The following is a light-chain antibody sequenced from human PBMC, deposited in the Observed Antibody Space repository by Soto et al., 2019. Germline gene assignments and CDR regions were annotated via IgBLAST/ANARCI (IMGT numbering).Light chain of an antibody. CDR1: TGAVTSGYY. J-gene: IGLJ1*01. V-gene: IGLV7-43*01. CDR3: LLYYGGALYV. CDR2: STS. Sequence: QAGVTQEPSLTVSPGRTVTLTCASSTGAVTSGYYPNWFQQKPVQAPSALIYSTSNKHSWTNARFSGSLLGGKAALQLSGVQPQAEAEYYCLLYYGGALYVFGTGSTVTVL.